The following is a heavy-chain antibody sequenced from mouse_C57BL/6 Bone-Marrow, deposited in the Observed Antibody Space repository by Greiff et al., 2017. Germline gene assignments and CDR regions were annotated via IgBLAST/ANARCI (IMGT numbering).Heavy chain of an antibody. CDR2: IYPGNSDT. CDR1: GYTFTSYW. J-gene: IGHJ2*01. Sequence: VQLQQSGTVLARPGASVKMSCKTSGYTFTSYWMHWVKQRPGQGLEWIGAIYPGNSDTSYNQKVKGKAKLTAVTSASTAYMELSSLTNEDSAVYYCTPLLWLRGDYWGQGTTLTVSS. CDR3: TPLLWLRGDY. V-gene: IGHV1-5*01. D-gene: IGHD2-9*01.